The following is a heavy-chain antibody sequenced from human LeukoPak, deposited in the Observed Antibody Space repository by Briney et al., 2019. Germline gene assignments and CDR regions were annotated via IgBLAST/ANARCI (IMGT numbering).Heavy chain of an antibody. J-gene: IGHJ5*02. CDR3: ATEARGVTRDWFDP. Sequence: GASVKVSCKVSGYTLTELSMHWVRQAPGKGLEWMGGFDPEDGETIYAQKFQGRVTMTEDTSTDTAYMELGSLRSEDTAVYYCATEARGVTRDWFDPWGQGTLVTVSS. CDR2: FDPEDGET. CDR1: GYTLTELS. D-gene: IGHD4-23*01. V-gene: IGHV1-24*01.